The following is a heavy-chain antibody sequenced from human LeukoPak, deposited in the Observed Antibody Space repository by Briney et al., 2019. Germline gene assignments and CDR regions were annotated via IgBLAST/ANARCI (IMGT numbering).Heavy chain of an antibody. CDR3: ATTHPYFDWFDP. V-gene: IGHV4-59*10. CDR1: GGSFSGYY. CDR2: IYTSGST. Sequence: SETLSLTCAVYGGSFSGYYWSWIRQPAGKGLEWIGRIYTSGSTNYNPSLKSRVTISVDTSKNQFSLKLSSVTAADTAVYYCATTHPYFDWFDPWGQGTLVTVSS. J-gene: IGHJ5*02. D-gene: IGHD3-9*01.